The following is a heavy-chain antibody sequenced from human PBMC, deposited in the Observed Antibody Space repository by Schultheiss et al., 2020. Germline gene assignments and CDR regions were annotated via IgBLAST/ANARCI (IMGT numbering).Heavy chain of an antibody. V-gene: IGHV3-30*03. Sequence: GGSLRLSCAASGFTFSSYGMHWVRQAPGKGLEWVAVISYDGSNKYYADSVKGRFTISRDNSKNTLYLQMNSLRAEDTAVYYCAISASAYCSGGSCYVCEHWGQGTLVNGYS. CDR2: ISYDGSNK. CDR1: GFTFSSYG. CDR3: AISASAYCSGGSCYVCEH. D-gene: IGHD2-15*01. J-gene: IGHJ1*01.